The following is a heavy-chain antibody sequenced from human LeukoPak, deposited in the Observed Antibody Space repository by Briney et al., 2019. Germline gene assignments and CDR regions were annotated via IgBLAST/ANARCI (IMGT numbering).Heavy chain of an antibody. J-gene: IGHJ3*02. CDR1: GGSFSGYY. CDR3: ARDRDYGDAAFDI. CDR2: INHSGST. D-gene: IGHD4-17*01. V-gene: IGHV4-34*01. Sequence: NTSETLSLTCAVYGGSFSGYYWSWIRQPPGKGLEWIGEINHSGSTNYNPSLKSRVTISVDTSKNQFSLKLSSVTAADTAVYYCARDRDYGDAAFDIWGQGTMVTVSS.